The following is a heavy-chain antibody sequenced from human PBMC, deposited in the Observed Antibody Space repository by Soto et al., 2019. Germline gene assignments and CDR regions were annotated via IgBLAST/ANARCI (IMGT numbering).Heavy chain of an antibody. D-gene: IGHD5-18*01. J-gene: IGHJ6*02. CDR2: INLDGSEK. V-gene: IGHV3-7*05. Sequence: EVQLVESGVGLVQPGGSLRLSCAASGFTFRTYWLSWVRQVPGKGLEWVANINLDGSEKNYVDSVKGRFTISRDNARNSLYLQMSSLRAEDTALYYCARDGSTSWYSYDYHGMDVWGQGTTVTVSS. CDR1: GFTFRTYW. CDR3: ARDGSTSWYSYDYHGMDV.